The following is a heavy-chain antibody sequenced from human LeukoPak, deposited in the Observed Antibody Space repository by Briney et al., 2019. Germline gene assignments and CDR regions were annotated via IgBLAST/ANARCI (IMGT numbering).Heavy chain of an antibody. CDR3: TTYDYEGRAFDI. J-gene: IGHJ3*02. D-gene: IGHD4-17*01. CDR2: IKSKTDGGTT. V-gene: IGHV3-15*01. Sequence: PRGSLRLSCAASGFTFSNAWMSWVRQAPGKGLEWVGRIKSKTDGGTTDYAAPVKGRFTISRDDSKKTLYLQMNSLKTEDTAVYYCTTYDYEGRAFDIWGQGTMVTVSS. CDR1: GFTFSNAW.